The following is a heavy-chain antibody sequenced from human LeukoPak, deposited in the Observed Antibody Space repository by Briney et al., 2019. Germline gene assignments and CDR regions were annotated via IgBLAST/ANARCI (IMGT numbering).Heavy chain of an antibody. CDR1: GGSISSGGYY. CDR2: IYYSGST. Sequence: PSETLSLTCTVSGGSISSGGYYWSWIRQHPGKGLEWIGYIYYSGSTYYNPSLKSRVTISVDTSKNQFSLKLSSVTAADTAVYYCARDSSVEMATINAFDIWGQGTMVTVSS. V-gene: IGHV4-31*03. D-gene: IGHD5-24*01. CDR3: ARDSSVEMATINAFDI. J-gene: IGHJ3*02.